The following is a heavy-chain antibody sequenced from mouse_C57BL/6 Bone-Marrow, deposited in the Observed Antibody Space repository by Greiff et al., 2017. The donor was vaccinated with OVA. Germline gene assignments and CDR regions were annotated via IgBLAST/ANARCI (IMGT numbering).Heavy chain of an antibody. D-gene: IGHD2-3*01. CDR3: ARWLLRDWFAY. Sequence: EVKLVESGGGLVKPGGSLKLSCAASGFTFSSYAMSWVRQTPEKRLEWVATISDGGSYTYYPDNVKGRFTISRDNAKNNLYLQMSHLKSEDTAMYYCARWLLRDWFAYWGQGTLVTVSA. J-gene: IGHJ3*01. V-gene: IGHV5-4*03. CDR2: ISDGGSYT. CDR1: GFTFSSYA.